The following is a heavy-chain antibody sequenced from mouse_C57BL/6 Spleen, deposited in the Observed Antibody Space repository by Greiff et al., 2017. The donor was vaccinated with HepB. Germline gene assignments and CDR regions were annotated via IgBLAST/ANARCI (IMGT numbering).Heavy chain of an antibody. J-gene: IGHJ4*01. CDR2: IYPGDGDT. D-gene: IGHD2-5*01. Sequence: VQLQQSGPELVKPGASVKISCKASGYAFSSSWMNWVKQRPGQGLEWIGRIYPGDGDTNYNEKFKGKATLTADKSSSTAYMQLSSLTSEDSAVYFCARSGPYSNYAMDYWGQGTSVTVSS. V-gene: IGHV1-82*01. CDR3: ARSGPYSNYAMDY. CDR1: GYAFSSSW.